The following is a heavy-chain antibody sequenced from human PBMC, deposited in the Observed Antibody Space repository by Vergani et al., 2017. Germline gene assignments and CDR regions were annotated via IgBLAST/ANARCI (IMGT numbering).Heavy chain of an antibody. J-gene: IGHJ4*02. Sequence: VQLVESGGGLVKPGGSLRLSCAASGFTFSSYSMNWVRQAPGKGLEWVSSISSSGGSTYYADSVKGRFTISRDNSKNTLYLQMNSLRAEDTAVYYCAKSRSPLRLGESGDYWGQGTLVTVSS. CDR1: GFTFSSYS. D-gene: IGHD3-16*01. CDR3: AKSRSPLRLGESGDY. V-gene: IGHV3-23*04. CDR2: ISSSGGST.